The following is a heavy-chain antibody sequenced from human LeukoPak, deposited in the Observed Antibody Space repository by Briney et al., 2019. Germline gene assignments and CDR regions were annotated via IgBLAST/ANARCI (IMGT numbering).Heavy chain of an antibody. Sequence: PGGSLRLSCAASGFTFSSYAMSWVRQAPGKGLEWVSAISGSGGSTYYADSVKGRFTISRDNSKNTLYLQMNSLRAEDTAVYYCAKDWRYYDSSGYYSNWGQGTLVTVSS. V-gene: IGHV3-23*01. J-gene: IGHJ4*02. CDR3: AKDWRYYDSSGYYSN. CDR2: ISGSGGST. D-gene: IGHD3-22*01. CDR1: GFTFSSYA.